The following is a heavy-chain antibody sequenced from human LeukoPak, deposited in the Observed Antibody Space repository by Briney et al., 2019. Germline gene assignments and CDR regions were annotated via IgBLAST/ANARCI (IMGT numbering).Heavy chain of an antibody. CDR2: ISTTGTST. D-gene: IGHD6-25*01. V-gene: IGHV3-23*01. CDR1: GFTFSSYA. Sequence: GSLRLSCAASGFTFSSYAMSWVRQAPREGLEWVSTISTTGTSTYYADSVRGRFTISRDNSESTLYLQMNSLRAEDTAIYYCAKGGWAALDYWGQGTLVNVSS. J-gene: IGHJ4*02. CDR3: AKGGWAALDY.